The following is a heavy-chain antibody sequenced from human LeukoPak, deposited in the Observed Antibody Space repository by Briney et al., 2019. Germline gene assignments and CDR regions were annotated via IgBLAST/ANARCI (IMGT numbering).Heavy chain of an antibody. J-gene: IGHJ4*02. V-gene: IGHV3-23*05. CDR1: GFTFSAYA. Sequence: GGSLRLSCAASGFTFSAYAMTWVRQAPGKGLEWVSSIGSDNKPHYSESVKGRFAISRDNSKSMLFLQLNSLRAEDTALYYCARWGNVAAAIGLENYYFDCWGQGTLVTVSS. CDR3: ARWGNVAAAIGLENYYFDC. D-gene: IGHD2-2*02. CDR2: IGSDNKP.